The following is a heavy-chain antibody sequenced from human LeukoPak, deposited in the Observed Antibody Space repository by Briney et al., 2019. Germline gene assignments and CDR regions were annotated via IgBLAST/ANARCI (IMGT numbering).Heavy chain of an antibody. V-gene: IGHV3-66*01. CDR1: GFTVSSNY. J-gene: IGHJ3*02. Sequence: GGSLRLSCAASGFTVSSNYMSWVRQAPGKGLEWVSVIYSGGSTYYADSVKGRFTISGDNSKNTLYLQMNSLRAEDTAVYYCARRPVYYDFWSGYYREVQDAFDIWGQGTMVTVSS. CDR2: IYSGGST. CDR3: ARRPVYYDFWSGYYREVQDAFDI. D-gene: IGHD3-3*01.